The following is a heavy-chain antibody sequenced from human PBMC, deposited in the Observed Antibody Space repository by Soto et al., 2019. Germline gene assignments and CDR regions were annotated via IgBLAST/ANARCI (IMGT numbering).Heavy chain of an antibody. CDR1: GYNFATYW. CDR3: ARHGFYGDYASNYFDP. Sequence: GESLKISCKASGYNFATYWIAWVRQMPGKGLEYMGIIYPGDSDARYSPSFQGQVTFSADKSISTAYLQWSSLTASDTAIYYCARHGFYGDYASNYFDPWGQGTRVTVSS. CDR2: IYPGDSDA. J-gene: IGHJ5*02. V-gene: IGHV5-51*01. D-gene: IGHD4-17*01.